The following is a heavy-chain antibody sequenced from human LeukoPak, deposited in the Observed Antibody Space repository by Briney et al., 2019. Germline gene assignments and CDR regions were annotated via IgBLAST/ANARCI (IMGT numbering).Heavy chain of an antibody. CDR2: IYHSGST. D-gene: IGHD3-3*01. CDR1: GYSISSDYY. V-gene: IGHV4-38-2*01. J-gene: IGHJ6*03. CDR3: ARGLTYYDFWSGHHPGSYYMDV. Sequence: SETLSLTCAVSGYSISSDYYWGWIRQPPGKGLEWIGSIYHSGSTYYNPSLKSRVTISVDTSKNQFSLKLTSVTAADTAVHYCARGLTYYDFWSGHHPGSYYMDVWGKGTTVTVSS.